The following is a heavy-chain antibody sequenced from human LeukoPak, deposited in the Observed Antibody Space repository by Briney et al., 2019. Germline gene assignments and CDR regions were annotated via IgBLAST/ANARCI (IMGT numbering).Heavy chain of an antibody. CDR2: INPNSGGT. CDR3: ARIHTVTTGALGY. CDR1: GYTFTGYY. J-gene: IGHJ4*02. Sequence: ASVKVSCKASGYTFTGYYMHWVRQALGQGLEWMGWINPNSGGTNYAQKFQGRVTMTRDTSISTAYMELSRLRSDDTAVYYCARIHTVTTGALGYWGQGTLVTVSS. V-gene: IGHV1-2*02. D-gene: IGHD4-17*01.